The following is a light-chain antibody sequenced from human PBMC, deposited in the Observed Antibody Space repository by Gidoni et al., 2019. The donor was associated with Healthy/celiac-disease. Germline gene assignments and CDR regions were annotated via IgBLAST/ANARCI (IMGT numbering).Light chain of an antibody. V-gene: IGKV3-11*01. CDR1: QSVSSY. CDR2: DAS. J-gene: IGKJ3*01. CDR3: QQRSNWPVT. Sequence: EIVLTQSPATLSLSPGERATLSCRASQSVSSYLAWYQQKPGQAPRLLIYDASNRATGIPARFSGSGSGTDFTLTISSLEPEDCAVYYCQQRSNWPVTFGPETKVDIK.